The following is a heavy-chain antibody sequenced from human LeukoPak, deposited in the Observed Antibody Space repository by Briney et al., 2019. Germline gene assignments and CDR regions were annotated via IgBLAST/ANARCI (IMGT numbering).Heavy chain of an antibody. CDR3: ARQGDTASWYFDY. J-gene: IGHJ4*02. CDR1: GFTFSGFA. CDR2: ISYDGDNK. V-gene: IGHV3-30-3*01. D-gene: IGHD2-21*02. Sequence: PGGSLRLSCAASGFTFSGFAMTWVRQAPGKGLEWVAVISYDGDNKDYADSVKGQVTISRDNSKSTLYLQMDSLRPGDTAVYYCARQGDTASWYFDYWGQGTLVTVSS.